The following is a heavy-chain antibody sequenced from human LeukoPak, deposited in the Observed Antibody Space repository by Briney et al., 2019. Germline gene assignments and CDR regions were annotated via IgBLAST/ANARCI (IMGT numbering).Heavy chain of an antibody. Sequence: SQTLSLTCAISGDSLSNNNVAWNWIRQSPSRGLEWLGRTYYRPKFNTDYAVSVKSRIAINSVTSKNQFSLQLNSVPPEDTGVYYCARGSHSSFDYWGQGTLVTVSS. CDR2: TYYRPKFNT. CDR1: GDSLSNNNVA. V-gene: IGHV6-1*01. J-gene: IGHJ4*02. D-gene: IGHD3-10*01. CDR3: ARGSHSSFDY.